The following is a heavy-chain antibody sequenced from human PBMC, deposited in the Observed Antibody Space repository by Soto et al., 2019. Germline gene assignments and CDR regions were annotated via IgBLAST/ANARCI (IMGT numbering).Heavy chain of an antibody. J-gene: IGHJ4*02. Sequence: ASVKVSCKTSGYFFTSYYIHWVRQAPGQGLEWMGWINPNNGGTNSAQKFQGRVTMTSDTSVNTAYMEITSLRSDDTALYYCAREVTYGGGSFSLGLWGQGTLVTVSS. D-gene: IGHD3-10*01. CDR2: INPNNGGT. V-gene: IGHV1-2*02. CDR3: AREVTYGGGSFSLGL. CDR1: GYFFTSYY.